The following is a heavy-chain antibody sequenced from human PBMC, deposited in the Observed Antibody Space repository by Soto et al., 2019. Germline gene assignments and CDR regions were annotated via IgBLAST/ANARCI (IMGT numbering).Heavy chain of an antibody. D-gene: IGHD6-19*01. CDR2: IIPILGIA. CDR3: ADGANSSGWYYYYYGMDV. V-gene: IGHV1-69*10. CDR1: GGTFSSYA. J-gene: IGHJ6*02. Sequence: ASVKVSCKASGGTFSSYAISWVRQAPGQGLEWMGGIIPILGIANYAQKFQGRVTITADKSTSTAYMELSSLRSEDTAVYYCADGANSSGWYYYYYGMDVWGQGTTVTVSS.